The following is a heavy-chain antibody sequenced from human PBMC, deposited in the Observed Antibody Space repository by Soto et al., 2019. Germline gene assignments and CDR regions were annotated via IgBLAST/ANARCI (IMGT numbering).Heavy chain of an antibody. CDR2: ISGSGGST. CDR3: AKASGLATVTTMDY. D-gene: IGHD4-17*01. Sequence: EVQLLESGGGLVKPGGSLRLSCAASGFTFSSYAMSWVRQAPGKGLEWVSAISGSGGSTYYADSVKGRFTISRDNSKNTLYLQMNSLRAEDTAVYYCAKASGLATVTTMDYWGQGTLVTVSS. V-gene: IGHV3-23*01. J-gene: IGHJ4*02. CDR1: GFTFSSYA.